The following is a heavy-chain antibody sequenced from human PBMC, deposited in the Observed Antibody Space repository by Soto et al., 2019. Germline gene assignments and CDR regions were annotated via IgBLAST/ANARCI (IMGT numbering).Heavy chain of an antibody. V-gene: IGHV1-3*05. Sequence: QVHLVQSGAEQKKPGASVKVSCKASGYTFIDYAMNWVRQAPGQRLEWMGWVNVGNGDTRYSQNFQGRVTVTRDTSATTSYMELSSLRSEDTAMYYCAKGVWSGTSRPYYSDSWGQGTLVTVSS. CDR1: GYTFIDYA. D-gene: IGHD3-3*01. CDR2: VNVGNGDT. J-gene: IGHJ4*02. CDR3: AKGVWSGTSRPYYSDS.